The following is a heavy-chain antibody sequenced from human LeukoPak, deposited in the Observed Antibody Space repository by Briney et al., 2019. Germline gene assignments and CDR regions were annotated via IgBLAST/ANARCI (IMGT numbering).Heavy chain of an antibody. Sequence: SETLSLTCAVYGGSFSDNYWSWIRQPPGKGLEWIGEINHSRITHYKPSLKSRVSMSLDTSKNHFSLKLTSVTAADTAVYYCARGSRSFDTSDFDDWGQGTLVTVSS. CDR2: INHSRIT. V-gene: IGHV4-34*01. D-gene: IGHD3-9*01. CDR3: ARGSRSFDTSDFDD. CDR1: GGSFSDNY. J-gene: IGHJ4*02.